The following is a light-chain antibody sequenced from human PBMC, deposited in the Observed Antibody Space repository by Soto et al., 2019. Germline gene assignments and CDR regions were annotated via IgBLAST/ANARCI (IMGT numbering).Light chain of an antibody. J-gene: IGKJ1*01. CDR3: QQYNNWPRT. V-gene: IGKV3-15*01. CDR1: QSVGSN. Sequence: EIVMTQSPATLSVSPGERATLSCRASQSVGSNLAWYQQKPGQAPRLLIYGASTRATGIPARFSGSGSGIEFTLTISSLQSEDFAVYYCQQYNNWPRTFGQGTKV. CDR2: GAS.